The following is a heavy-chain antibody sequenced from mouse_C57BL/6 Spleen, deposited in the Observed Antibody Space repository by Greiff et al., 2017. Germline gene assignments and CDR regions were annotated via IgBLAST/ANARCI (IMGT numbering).Heavy chain of an antibody. D-gene: IGHD1-1*01. V-gene: IGHV1-26*01. CDR1: GYTFTDYY. Sequence: VQLKESGPELVKPGASVKISCKASGYTFTDYYMNWVKQSHGKSLEWIGDINPNNGGTSYNQKFKGKATLTVDKSSSTAYMELRSLTSEDSAVYYCARYYYGSSSSYWYFDVWGTGTTVTVSS. CDR2: INPNNGGT. CDR3: ARYYYGSSSSYWYFDV. J-gene: IGHJ1*03.